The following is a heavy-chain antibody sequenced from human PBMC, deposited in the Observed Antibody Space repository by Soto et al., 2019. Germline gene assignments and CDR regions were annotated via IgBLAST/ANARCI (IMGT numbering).Heavy chain of an antibody. V-gene: IGHV1-18*04. CDR2: ISAYNGNT. J-gene: IGHJ5*02. CDR1: GYTFTSYG. D-gene: IGHD6-19*01. Sequence: GASVKVSCKASGYTFTSYGISWVRQAPGQGLEWMGWISAYNGNTNYAQKLQGRVTMTTDTSTSTAYMELRSLRSDDTAVYYCARDKLTQGTVYAFIAVAGTNWFDPWGQGTQVTVSS. CDR3: ARDKLTQGTVYAFIAVAGTNWFDP.